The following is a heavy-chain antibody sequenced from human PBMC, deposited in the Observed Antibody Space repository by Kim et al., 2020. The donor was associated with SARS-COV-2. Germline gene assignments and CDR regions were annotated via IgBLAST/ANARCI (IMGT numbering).Heavy chain of an antibody. Sequence: GGSLRLSCAASGFTVSSNYMSWVRQAPGKGLEWVSVIYSGGSTYYADSVKGRFTISRDNSKNTLYLQMNSLRAEDTAVYYCAREAIFGAPDYWGQGTLVTVSS. CDR1: GFTVSSNY. V-gene: IGHV3-53*01. CDR2: IYSGGST. J-gene: IGHJ4*02. CDR3: AREAIFGAPDY. D-gene: IGHD3-3*01.